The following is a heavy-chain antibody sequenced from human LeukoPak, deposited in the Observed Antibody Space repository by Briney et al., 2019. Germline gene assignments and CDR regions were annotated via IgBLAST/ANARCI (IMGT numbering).Heavy chain of an antibody. CDR3: ARQHDRSGYSLFDY. D-gene: IGHD3-22*01. CDR1: GGSISSYY. V-gene: IGHV4-59*08. J-gene: IGHJ4*02. Sequence: SETLSLTCTVSGGSISSYYWSWIRQPPGKGLEWIGYIYYSGSTNYNPSLKSRVTISVDTSKNQFSLKLSSLTAADMAVYYCARQHDRSGYSLFDYWGQGTLVTVS. CDR2: IYYSGST.